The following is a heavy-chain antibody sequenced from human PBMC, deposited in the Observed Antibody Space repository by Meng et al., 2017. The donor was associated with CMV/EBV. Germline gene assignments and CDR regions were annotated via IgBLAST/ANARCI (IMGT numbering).Heavy chain of an antibody. J-gene: IGHJ6*02. Sequence: GESLKISCAASGFSFSSYSMNWVRQAPGKGLEWVSSISSSSSYIYYADSVKGRFTISRDNAKNSLYLQMNSLRAEDTAVYYCARAPTGMDVWGQGTTVTVSS. V-gene: IGHV3-21*04. CDR2: ISSSSSYI. CDR1: GFSFSSYS. CDR3: ARAPTGMDV.